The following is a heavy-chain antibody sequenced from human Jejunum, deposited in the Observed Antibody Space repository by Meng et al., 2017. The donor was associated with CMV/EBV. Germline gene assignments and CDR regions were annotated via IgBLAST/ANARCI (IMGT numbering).Heavy chain of an antibody. J-gene: IGHJ4*02. CDR1: DGVSRSSAA. CDR2: TFYRSKWYT. D-gene: IGHD5-18*01. V-gene: IGHV6-1*01. CDR3: ARGPGYSYHDYLDY. Sequence: DGVSRSSAAWNWIRQSPSRGLAWLGRTFYRSKWYTDYAVSVKSRITINADTSKNQFFLQLDSVTPEDTAVYFCARGPGYSYHDYLDYWGQGTLVTVSS.